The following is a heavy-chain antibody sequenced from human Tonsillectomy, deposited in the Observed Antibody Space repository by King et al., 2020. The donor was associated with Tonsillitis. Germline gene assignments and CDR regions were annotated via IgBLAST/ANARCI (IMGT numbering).Heavy chain of an antibody. D-gene: IGHD3-22*01. CDR1: GFTFSSYA. V-gene: IGHV3-23*04. J-gene: IGHJ4*02. Sequence: VQLVESGGGLVQPGGSLRLSCAASGFTFSSYAMSWVRQAPGKGLEWVSAISGSGGSTYYADSVKGRFTISRDNSKNTLYLQMNSLRAEDTAVYYCAKDRGITMIVVVAPYFDYWGKGTLVTVTS. CDR3: AKDRGITMIVVVAPYFDY. CDR2: ISGSGGST.